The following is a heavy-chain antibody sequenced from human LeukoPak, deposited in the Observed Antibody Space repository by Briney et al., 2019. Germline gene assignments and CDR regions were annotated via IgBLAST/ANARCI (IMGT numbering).Heavy chain of an antibody. CDR1: GFTFSSYA. CDR2: ISGSGGSS. V-gene: IGHV3-23*01. CDR3: AKDSYDILTGYYQN. J-gene: IGHJ4*02. Sequence: GGSLRLSCAASGFTFSSYAMSWVRQAPGKGLEWVSAISGSGGSSYYADSVKGRLTISRDNSKNTLFLQMNSLRADDTAVYYCAKDSYDILTGYYQNWGQGTLVTVSS. D-gene: IGHD3-9*01.